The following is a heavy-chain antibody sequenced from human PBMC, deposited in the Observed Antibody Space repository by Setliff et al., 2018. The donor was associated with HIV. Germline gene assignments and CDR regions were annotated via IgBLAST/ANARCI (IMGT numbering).Heavy chain of an antibody. V-gene: IGHV3-30*02. Sequence: GGSLRLSCAASGFTFSSYAMHWVRQAPGKGLEWVAVIWYDGSNTHYADSVKGRFTISRDNSRNTLYLYMSSLRPEDTAVYYCAKDSSPSWSPFDYWGQGTLVTVS. CDR1: GFTFSSYA. CDR2: IWYDGSNT. D-gene: IGHD6-13*01. J-gene: IGHJ4*02. CDR3: AKDSSPSWSPFDY.